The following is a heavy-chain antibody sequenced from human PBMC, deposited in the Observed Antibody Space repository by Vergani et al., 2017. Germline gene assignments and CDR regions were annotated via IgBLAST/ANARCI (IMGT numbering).Heavy chain of an antibody. Sequence: QVQLQESGPGLVKPSETLSLTCTVSGGSISSYYWSWIRQPPGKGLEWIGYIYYSGSTNYNPSLKSRVTITVDTSKNQFSLKLSSVTAADTAVYYCAWGGSFDPWGQGTLVTVSS. CDR2: IYYSGST. CDR3: AWGGSFDP. V-gene: IGHV4-59*01. J-gene: IGHJ5*02. D-gene: IGHD3-16*01. CDR1: GGSISSYY.